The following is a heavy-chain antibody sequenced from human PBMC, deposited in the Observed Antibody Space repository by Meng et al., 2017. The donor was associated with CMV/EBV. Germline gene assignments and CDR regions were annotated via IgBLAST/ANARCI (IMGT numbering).Heavy chain of an antibody. CDR1: GGSISSSSYY. J-gene: IGHJ6*02. V-gene: IGHV4-39*07. CDR3: ARERVLYYDILTGWLGYYGMDV. D-gene: IGHD3-9*01. CDR2: IYYSGST. Sequence: SETLSLTCTVSGGSISSSSYYWGWIRQPPGKGLEWIGSIYYSGSTYYNPSLKSRVTISVDTSKNQFSLKLSSVTAADTAVYYCARERVLYYDILTGWLGYYGMDVWGQGTTVTVSS.